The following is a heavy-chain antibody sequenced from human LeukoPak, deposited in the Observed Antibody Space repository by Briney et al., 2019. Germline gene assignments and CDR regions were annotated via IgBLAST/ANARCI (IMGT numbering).Heavy chain of an antibody. Sequence: SETLSLTCAVYGGSFSGYYWSWIRQPPGKGLEWIGYIYYSGSTYYNPSLKSRVTISVDTSKNQFSLKLSSVTAADTAVYYCARGPLPELYGDYGNYYYGMDVWGQGTTVTVSS. CDR1: GGSFSGYY. CDR2: IYYSGST. V-gene: IGHV4-30-4*08. J-gene: IGHJ6*02. CDR3: ARGPLPELYGDYGNYYYGMDV. D-gene: IGHD4-17*01.